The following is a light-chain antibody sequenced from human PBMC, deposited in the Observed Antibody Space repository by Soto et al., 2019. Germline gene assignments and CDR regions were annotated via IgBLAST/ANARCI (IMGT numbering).Light chain of an antibody. CDR2: GAS. J-gene: IGKJ2*01. V-gene: IGKV3-20*01. CDR3: QQYGSSPYT. CDR1: QSVSSNY. Sequence: EIVLTQSPGTLSLSPGERATLSCRASQSVSSNYLAWYQQEAGQAPRLLVYGASSRATGIPDRFSGSGSGTDFTLTISSLEPEDFAVYYCQQYGSSPYTFGQGTKLEIK.